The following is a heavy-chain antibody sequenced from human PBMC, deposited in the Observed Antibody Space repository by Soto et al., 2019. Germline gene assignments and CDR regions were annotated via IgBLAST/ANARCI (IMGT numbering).Heavy chain of an antibody. J-gene: IGHJ5*02. CDR3: ARRLDDTPETFFNWFDP. CDR2: IFYTGTA. V-gene: IGHV4-31*03. CDR1: GGSINTGGYY. D-gene: IGHD2-15*01. Sequence: SETLSLTCTVSGGSINTGGYYWGWIRHLPGEGLEWIGHIFYTGTAYYNPSLRSRVTVSIDTSANQFSLHMYSVTAADTAMYYCARRLDDTPETFFNWFDPWGQGILVTVSS.